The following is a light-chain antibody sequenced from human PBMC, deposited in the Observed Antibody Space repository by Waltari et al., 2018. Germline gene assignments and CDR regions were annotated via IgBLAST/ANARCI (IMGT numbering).Light chain of an antibody. J-gene: IGLJ3*02. CDR1: GSNLRAGYA. V-gene: IGLV1-40*01. CDR3: QSYDTSLSVV. Sequence: QSVLTQPPSVSGAPGQRVTISCPGSGSNLRAGYAVPWYQQLPRAAPKLLIYGSTSRPLGVPARFFGSTSGTSASLAITGLQAEDEADYYCQSYDTSLSVVFGGGTKLTVL. CDR2: GST.